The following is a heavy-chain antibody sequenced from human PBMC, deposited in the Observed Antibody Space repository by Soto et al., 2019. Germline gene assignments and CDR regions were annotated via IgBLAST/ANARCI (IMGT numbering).Heavy chain of an antibody. J-gene: IGHJ3*02. V-gene: IGHV2-70*11. CDR1: GFSLSTSGMC. Sequence: GSGPTLVNPTQTLTLTCTFSGFSLSTSGMCVSWIRQPPGRALEWLARIDWDGVKYYSTSLKTRLTISKDTSKNQVVLTMTNMDPVDTATYYCARFRPDIIAFDIWGQGTMVTVSS. D-gene: IGHD3-9*01. CDR2: IDWDGVK. CDR3: ARFRPDIIAFDI.